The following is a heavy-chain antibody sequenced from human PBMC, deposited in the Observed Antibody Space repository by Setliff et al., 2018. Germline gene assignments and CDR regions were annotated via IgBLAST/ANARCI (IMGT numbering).Heavy chain of an antibody. V-gene: IGHV3-23*01. D-gene: IGHD3-3*01. CDR3: AKGGSDFWSELDY. CDR2: ISGSGGTK. J-gene: IGHJ4*02. Sequence: GGSLRLSCAASGFTFSSYAMSWVRQAPGKGLEWVSSISGSGGTKFYADSVKGRFTISRDDSKNTLYLQMLSLRAEDTAVYYCAKGGSDFWSELDYWGQGTLVTVSS. CDR1: GFTFSSYA.